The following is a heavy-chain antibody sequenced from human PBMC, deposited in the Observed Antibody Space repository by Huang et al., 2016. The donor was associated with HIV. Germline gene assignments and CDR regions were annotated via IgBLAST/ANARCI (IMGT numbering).Heavy chain of an antibody. J-gene: IGHJ4*02. Sequence: QSQLQESGPGQVKPSETLSLTCTVSGDFISSTNYYWGWIRQSPGKGLEWVGSVYQSGSTNYNPSLKSRVTLSVDTSRNQFSLRLNSVTAADTAVYYCASQHIGAAATWFWGRGTQVAVSS. CDR3: ASQHIGAAATWF. D-gene: IGHD6-13*01. CDR2: VYQSGST. V-gene: IGHV4-39*01. CDR1: GDFISSTNYY.